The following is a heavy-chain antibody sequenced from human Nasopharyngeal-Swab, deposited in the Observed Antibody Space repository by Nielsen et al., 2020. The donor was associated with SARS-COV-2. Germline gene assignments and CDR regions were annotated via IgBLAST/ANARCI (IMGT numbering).Heavy chain of an antibody. CDR1: GFTFSSFS. D-gene: IGHD4-23*01. J-gene: IGHJ5*02. CDR3: ARTDYGSTFDP. V-gene: IGHV3-7*01. Sequence: GGSLRLSCTVSGFTFSSFSMNWVRQAPGKGLEWVANIKEDGSDKYHVDSVKGRFTISRDNAKNSLYLQMNSLRAEDTAVYYCARTDYGSTFDPWGQGTLVTVSS. CDR2: IKEDGSDK.